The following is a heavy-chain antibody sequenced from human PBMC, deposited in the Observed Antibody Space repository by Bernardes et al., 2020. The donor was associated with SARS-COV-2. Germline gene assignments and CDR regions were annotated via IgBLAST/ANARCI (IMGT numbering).Heavy chain of an antibody. CDR2: ISGRGIST. J-gene: IGHJ4*02. V-gene: IGHV3-23*01. CDR3: PKERFGHVAGFFDY. D-gene: IGHD6-19*01. CDR1: GFIPRNYA. Sequence: GGSLRLSCASSGFIPRNYAMSWVRQFPVKWLEWVSGISGRGISTYYASSVRCRFTISADDSKDTLYLHMNSLRVEDTALYYCPKERFGHVAGFFDYWGQGTLVTVSS.